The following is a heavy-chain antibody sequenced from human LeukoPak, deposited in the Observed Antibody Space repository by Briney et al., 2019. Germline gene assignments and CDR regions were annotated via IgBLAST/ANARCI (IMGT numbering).Heavy chain of an antibody. D-gene: IGHD1-26*01. CDR1: GFTFSGST. CDR2: IRSKASNYAT. CDR3: TADRELLESFPFDY. V-gene: IGHV3-73*01. J-gene: IGHJ4*02. Sequence: PGGSLRLSCAASGFTFSGSTMHWVRQASGKGLEWVGRIRSKASNYATAYATSVKGRFTLSRDDSKNTAYLQMNSLKTEDTAVYYCTADRELLESFPFDYWGQGTLVTVSS.